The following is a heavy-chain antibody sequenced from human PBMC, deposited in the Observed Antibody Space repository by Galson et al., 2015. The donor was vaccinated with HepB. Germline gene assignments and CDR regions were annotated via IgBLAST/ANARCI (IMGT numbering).Heavy chain of an antibody. D-gene: IGHD1-26*01. CDR1: GFTFSSYA. J-gene: IGHJ3*02. CDR2: ISGSGGSA. Sequence: SLRLSCAASGFTFSSYAMSWVRQAPGKGLEWVSAISGSGGSAYYADSVKGRFTISRDNSKNTLYLQMNSLRAEDTAVYYCAKLARELPDAFEIWGQGTMVTVSS. CDR3: AKLARELPDAFEI. V-gene: IGHV3-23*01.